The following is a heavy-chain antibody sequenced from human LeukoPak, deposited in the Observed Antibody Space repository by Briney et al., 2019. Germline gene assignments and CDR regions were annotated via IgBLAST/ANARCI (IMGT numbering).Heavy chain of an antibody. D-gene: IGHD3-16*02. CDR2: ISYDGSNK. J-gene: IGHJ4*02. V-gene: IGHV3-30*18. CDR1: GFTFSTYG. Sequence: GGSLRLSCAASGFTFSTYGMHWVRQAPGKGLEWVAVISYDGSNKYYVDSVKGRFTISRDNSKNTLYLQMNSLRSDDMAVYYCAKDIAVDYDYIWGSYRPVLFDHWGQGALVTVSS. CDR3: AKDIAVDYDYIWGSYRPVLFDH.